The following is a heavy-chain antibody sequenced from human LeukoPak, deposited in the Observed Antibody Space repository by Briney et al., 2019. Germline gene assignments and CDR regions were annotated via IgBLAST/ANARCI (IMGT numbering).Heavy chain of an antibody. V-gene: IGHV1-2*02. J-gene: IGHJ5*02. CDR3: ARDRSYYYDSSGTLGGFDP. D-gene: IGHD3-22*01. CDR2: INPNSGGT. Sequence: ASVKVSCKASGYTFTGYYMHWVRQAPGQGLEWMGWINPNSGGTIYAQNFQGRVTMNRDTSISTAYLELSRLRSDDTAVYYCARDRSYYYDSSGTLGGFDPWGQGTLVTVSS. CDR1: GYTFTGYY.